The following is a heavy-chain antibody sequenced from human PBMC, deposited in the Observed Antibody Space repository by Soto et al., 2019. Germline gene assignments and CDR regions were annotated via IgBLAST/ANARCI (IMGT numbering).Heavy chain of an antibody. D-gene: IGHD2-2*01. CDR1: GFTFDDYT. V-gene: IGHV3-43*01. CDR3: AKGRSTSYSYYYGMDV. CDR2: ISWDGGST. Sequence: EVQLVESGGVVVQPGGSLRLSCAASGFTFDDYTMHWVRQAPGKGLEWVSLISWDGGSTYYADSVKGRFTISRDNSKNSLYLQMNSLRTEDTALYYCAKGRSTSYSYYYGMDVWGQGTTVTVSS. J-gene: IGHJ6*02.